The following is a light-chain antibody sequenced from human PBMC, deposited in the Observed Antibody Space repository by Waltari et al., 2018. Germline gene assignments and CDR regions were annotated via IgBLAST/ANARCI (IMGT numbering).Light chain of an antibody. CDR3: RQSYSLLRT. CDR1: QSVNTY. Sequence: DIQMTQSPSSLSASVGDRVTITCRASQSVNTYLHWYQQKPGKAPKLLIYDASSVQSGVPLRFSGSGAGTDFTLTISSLQPEDFAAYYCRQSYSLLRTFGQGTKVEIK. J-gene: IGKJ1*01. V-gene: IGKV1-39*01. CDR2: DAS.